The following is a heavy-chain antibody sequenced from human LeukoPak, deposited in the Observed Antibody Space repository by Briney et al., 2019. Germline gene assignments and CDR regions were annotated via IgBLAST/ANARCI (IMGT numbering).Heavy chain of an antibody. CDR2: ISGSGGST. V-gene: IGHV3-23*01. Sequence: GGSLRLSCAASGFTFNIYVMSWVRHAPGKGLEWVSVISGSGGSTYYADSVKGRFTISRDNSKNTLYLQMNSLRAEDTAVYYCAKGQYYYDSSGYDYWGQGTLVTVSS. J-gene: IGHJ4*02. D-gene: IGHD3-22*01. CDR3: AKGQYYYDSSGYDY. CDR1: GFTFNIYV.